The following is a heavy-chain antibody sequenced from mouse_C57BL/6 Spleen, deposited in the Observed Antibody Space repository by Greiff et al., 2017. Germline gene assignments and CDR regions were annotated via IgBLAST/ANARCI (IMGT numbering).Heavy chain of an antibody. J-gene: IGHJ2*01. Sequence: VQLQQSGAELVKPGASVKLSCTASGFNIKDYYMHWVKQRTEQGLEWIGRIDPEDGETKYAPKFQGKATITADPSSNTAYLQLSSLTSEDTAVYYCARSPFITTVVATNYFDYWGQGTTLTVSS. V-gene: IGHV14-2*01. CDR2: IDPEDGET. CDR3: ARSPFITTVVATNYFDY. CDR1: GFNIKDYY. D-gene: IGHD1-1*01.